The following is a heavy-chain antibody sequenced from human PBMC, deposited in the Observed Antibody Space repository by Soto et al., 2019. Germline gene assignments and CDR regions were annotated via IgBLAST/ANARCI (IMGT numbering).Heavy chain of an antibody. Sequence: RQASGQGFEGSACTSAYNDNTNYAQKLQGRVTMNTDTSTSTAYMEQRSLRSDDTAVYYCASGQVTVGDTSLYYFDYWGQGTLVTVS. CDR3: ASGQVTVGDTSLYYFDY. J-gene: IGHJ4*02. CDR2: TSAYNDNT. D-gene: IGHD1-26*01. V-gene: IGHV1-18*01.